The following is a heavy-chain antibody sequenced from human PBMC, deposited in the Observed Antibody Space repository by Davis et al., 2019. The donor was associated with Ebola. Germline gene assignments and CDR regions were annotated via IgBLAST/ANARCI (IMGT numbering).Heavy chain of an antibody. CDR3: ARTYYYDSSGYLPGY. D-gene: IGHD3-22*01. J-gene: IGHJ4*02. CDR1: GFSLSTSGVG. CDR2: IYWDDDK. Sequence: SGPTLVKPTQTLTLTCTFSGFSLSTSGVGVGWIRQPPGKALEWLALIYWDDDKRYSPSLKSRLTITKDTSKNQVVLTMTNMDPVDTATYYCARTYYYDSSGYLPGYWGQGTLVTVSS. V-gene: IGHV2-5*02.